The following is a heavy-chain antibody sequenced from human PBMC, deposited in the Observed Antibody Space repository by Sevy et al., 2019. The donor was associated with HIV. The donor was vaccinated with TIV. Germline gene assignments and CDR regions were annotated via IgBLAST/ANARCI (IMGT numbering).Heavy chain of an antibody. V-gene: IGHV1-2*06. CDR1: GYNFY. D-gene: IGHD6-19*01. Sequence: ASVKVSCKASGYNFYIHWVRQAPGQGLEWMGRVTPNSGATSYAQKFQDRVAMTMYTSINTAYMELSGLKSDDTAIYYCAGQSLGWYNWFDPWGQGTLVTVSS. CDR3: AGQSLGWYNWFDP. CDR2: VTPNSGAT. J-gene: IGHJ5*02.